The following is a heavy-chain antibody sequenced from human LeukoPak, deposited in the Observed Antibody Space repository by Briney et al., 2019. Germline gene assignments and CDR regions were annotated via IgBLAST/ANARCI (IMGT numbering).Heavy chain of an antibody. CDR2: IYYSGNI. CDR3: ARKDLDGDYGSAP. CDR1: GYSISSSNW. Sequence: PSDTLSLTCAVSGYSISSSNWWGWIRQPPGKGLEWIGYIYYSGNIYYNPSLKSRVTMSVDTSKNQFSLKLSSVTAVDTAVYYCARKDLDGDYGSAPWGQGTLVTVSS. D-gene: IGHD4-17*01. V-gene: IGHV4-28*05. J-gene: IGHJ5*02.